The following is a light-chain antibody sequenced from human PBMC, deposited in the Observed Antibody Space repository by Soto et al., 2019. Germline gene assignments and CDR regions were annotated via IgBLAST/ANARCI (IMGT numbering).Light chain of an antibody. CDR3: SSYTRSSTLFV. Sequence: QSALTQPASVSGSPGQSITISCTGTSSXVGGYNYVSWYQHHPGKAPKLVIYDVSNRPSGVSNRFSGSKSGNTASLTISGXXXXXXXXXXCSSYTRSSTLFVFGTGTKVTVL. V-gene: IGLV2-14*03. CDR1: SSXVGGYNY. CDR2: DVS. J-gene: IGLJ1*01.